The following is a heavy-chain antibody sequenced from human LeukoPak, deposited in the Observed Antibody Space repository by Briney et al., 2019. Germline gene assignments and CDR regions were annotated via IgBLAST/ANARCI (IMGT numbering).Heavy chain of an antibody. CDR3: ARVGEMATIYYYYYYMDV. D-gene: IGHD5-24*01. CDR1: GFTFSSYE. CDR2: ISSSGSTI. V-gene: IGHV3-48*03. J-gene: IGHJ6*03. Sequence: PGGSLRLSCAASGFTFSSYEMHWVRQAPGKGLEWVSYISSSGSTIYYADSVKGRFTISRDNAKNSLYLQMNSLRAEDTAVYYCARVGEMATIYYYYYYMDVWGKGTTVTISS.